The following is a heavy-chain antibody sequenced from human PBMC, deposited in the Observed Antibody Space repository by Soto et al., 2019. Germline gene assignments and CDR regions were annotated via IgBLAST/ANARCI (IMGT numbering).Heavy chain of an antibody. CDR2: FDPEDGET. Sequence: ASVKVSCKVSGYTLTELSMHWVRQAPGKGLEWMGGFDPEDGETIYAQKFQGRVTMTEDTSTDTAYMELSSLRSEDTAVYYCARAPYYYDSSGYYYVWWGQGTLVTVSS. V-gene: IGHV1-24*01. D-gene: IGHD3-22*01. CDR3: ARAPYYYDSSGYYYVW. J-gene: IGHJ4*02. CDR1: GYTLTELS.